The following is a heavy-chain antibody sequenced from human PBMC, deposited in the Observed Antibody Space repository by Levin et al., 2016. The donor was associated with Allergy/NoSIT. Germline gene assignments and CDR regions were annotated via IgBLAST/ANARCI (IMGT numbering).Heavy chain of an antibody. J-gene: IGHJ5*02. CDR1: GFTFRISW. CDR2: INADGSST. Sequence: GGSLRLSCVASGFTFRISWMHWVRQAPGKGLVWVARINADGSSTSYADSVKGRFTISRDNVKKTLYLQMNNLRAEDTAVYYCVKNYYDNNGYFSNWFDPWSQGALVTVSS. V-gene: IGHV3-74*01. D-gene: IGHD2-8*01. CDR3: VKNYYDNNGYFSNWFDP.